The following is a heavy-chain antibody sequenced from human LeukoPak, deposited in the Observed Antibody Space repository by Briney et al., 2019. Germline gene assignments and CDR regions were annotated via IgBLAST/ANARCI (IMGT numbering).Heavy chain of an antibody. CDR2: IKLDGSEK. CDR1: GFTFGKYW. CDR3: ARDQYDTWSRRGNFDS. J-gene: IGHJ4*02. D-gene: IGHD3-3*01. Sequence: GGSLRLSCVASGFTFGKYWMSWVRQAPGKGLEWVANIKLDGSEKNYVDSVKGRFTISRDNTKSSLYLQMNSLRVEDTAVFYCARDQYDTWSRRGNFDSWGQGTLVIVSP. V-gene: IGHV3-7*03.